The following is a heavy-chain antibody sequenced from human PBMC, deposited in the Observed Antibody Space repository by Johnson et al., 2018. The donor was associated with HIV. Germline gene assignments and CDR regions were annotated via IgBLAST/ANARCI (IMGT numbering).Heavy chain of an antibody. CDR2: IATTGDT. V-gene: IGHV3-13*01. J-gene: IGHJ3*02. CDR3: ARGSYDGDAFDI. D-gene: IGHD1-26*01. Sequence: VQLVESGGGLEQPGGSLRLPCAASGFTFSNYDMHWVRQPTGKRLEWVSGIATTGDTYYAGSVKGRFTISRENAKNSLYLQLNILRAGDTALYYCARGSYDGDAFDIWGQGTMVTVSS. CDR1: GFTFSNYD.